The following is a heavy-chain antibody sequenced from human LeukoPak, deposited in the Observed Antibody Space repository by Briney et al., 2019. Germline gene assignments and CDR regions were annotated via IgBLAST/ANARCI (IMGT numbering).Heavy chain of an antibody. Sequence: SETLSLTCIVSGGSISSYYWSWIRQPPGKGLEWIGYIYYSGSTNYNPSLKSRVTISVDTSKNQFSLKLSSVNAADTAVYYCARGLMMAVAGRGEFHYWGQGTLVTVSS. D-gene: IGHD6-13*01. J-gene: IGHJ4*02. CDR2: IYYSGST. CDR1: GGSISSYY. CDR3: ARGLMMAVAGRGEFHY. V-gene: IGHV4-59*01.